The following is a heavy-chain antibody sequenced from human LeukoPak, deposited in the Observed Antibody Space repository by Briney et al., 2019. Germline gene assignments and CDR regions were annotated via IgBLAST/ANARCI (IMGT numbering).Heavy chain of an antibody. V-gene: IGHV4-34*01. CDR2: INHSGST. CDR1: GGSFSGYY. D-gene: IGHD4-17*01. J-gene: IGHJ4*02. Sequence: SETLSLTCAVYGGSFSGYYWSWIRQPPGKGLEWIGEINHSGSTNYNPSLKSRVTISVDTSKNQFSLKLSSVTAADTAVYYCARGSTVTLGHWGQGTLVTVSS. CDR3: ARGSTVTLGH.